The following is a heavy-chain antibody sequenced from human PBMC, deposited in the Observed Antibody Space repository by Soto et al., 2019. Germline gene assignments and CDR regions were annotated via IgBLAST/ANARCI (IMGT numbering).Heavy chain of an antibody. CDR2: IGFDGDDK. Sequence: LRLSCSASRFLFRSYGMHWVRQAPGKGLEWVAVIGFDGDDKNYAESVKGRFTISRDNSRNTLHLQMNSLRAEDTAVYYCASEKVGYFDYWGPGTLVTVS. CDR1: RFLFRSYG. V-gene: IGHV3-33*01. D-gene: IGHD1-26*01. CDR3: ASEKVGYFDY. J-gene: IGHJ4*01.